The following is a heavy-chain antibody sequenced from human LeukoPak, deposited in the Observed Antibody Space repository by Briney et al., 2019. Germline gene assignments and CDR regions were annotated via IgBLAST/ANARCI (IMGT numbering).Heavy chain of an antibody. CDR3: ARAGDSYYYYYYMDV. D-gene: IGHD7-27*01. Sequence: GGSLRLSCAASGFTFSSYAMSWVRQAPGKGLEWVSAISGSGGSTYYADSVKGRFTISRDNSKNTLYLQMNSLRAEDTAVYYCARAGDSYYYYYYMDVWGKGTTVTVSS. J-gene: IGHJ6*03. CDR1: GFTFSSYA. V-gene: IGHV3-23*01. CDR2: ISGSGGST.